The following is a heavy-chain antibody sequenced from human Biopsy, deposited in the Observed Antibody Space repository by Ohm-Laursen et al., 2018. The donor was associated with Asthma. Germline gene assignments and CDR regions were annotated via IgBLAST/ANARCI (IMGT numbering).Heavy chain of an antibody. Sequence: SVKVSCKASGYTFISYAIHWVRQAPGQRLEWMGWINAGNGNTKYSQKFQGRVTITRDTSASTAYMELSSLRSEDTAVYYCARTYYDFLTGQVNDAFAIRGQGTMVTVSS. CDR2: INAGNGNT. J-gene: IGHJ3*02. V-gene: IGHV1-3*01. CDR1: GYTFISYA. D-gene: IGHD3-9*01. CDR3: ARTYYDFLTGQVNDAFAI.